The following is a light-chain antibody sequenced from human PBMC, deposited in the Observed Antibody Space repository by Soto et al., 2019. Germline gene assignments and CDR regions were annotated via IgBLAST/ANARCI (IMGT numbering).Light chain of an antibody. Sequence: EIVLTQSPGTLSLSPGQRATLSCRASQCLSSSFLAGYQQKPGQAPRLIIYGASSRAAGIPDRFSGSGSGTDFTLTISSLEPEDFAVYYCHQFATTRSFGQGTKVDMK. CDR1: QCLSSSF. J-gene: IGKJ1*01. CDR3: HQFATTRS. V-gene: IGKV3-20*01. CDR2: GAS.